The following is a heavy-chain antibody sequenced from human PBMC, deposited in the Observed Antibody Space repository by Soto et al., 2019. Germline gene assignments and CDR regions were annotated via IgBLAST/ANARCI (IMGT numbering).Heavy chain of an antibody. CDR1: GFTFSSYA. J-gene: IGHJ4*02. D-gene: IGHD5-12*01. CDR2: ISGSGGST. CDR3: AKDPGYSGFGAAYERPNYFDY. Sequence: GGSLRLSCAASGFTFSSYAMSWVRQAPGKGLEWVSAISGSGGSTYYADSVKGRFTISRDNSKNTLYLQMNSLRAEDTAVYYCAKDPGYSGFGAAYERPNYFDYWGQGTLVTVSS. V-gene: IGHV3-23*01.